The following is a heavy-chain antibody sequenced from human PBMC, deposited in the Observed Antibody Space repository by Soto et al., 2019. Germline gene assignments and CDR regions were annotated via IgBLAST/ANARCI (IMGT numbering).Heavy chain of an antibody. D-gene: IGHD1-26*01. CDR3: ARVRGSYWEAWFDP. CDR1: GFTFSSHP. V-gene: IGHV3-30*04. J-gene: IGHJ5*02. Sequence: QVQLVESGGSVVQPGGSLRLSCVASGFTFSSHPMHWVRQAPGKGLEWVAGIPYDGSNEYYADSVKGRFTISRDNSKYMVYLHLNSLRPEDTAMYYCARVRGSYWEAWFDPWGQGTLVTVSS. CDR2: IPYDGSNE.